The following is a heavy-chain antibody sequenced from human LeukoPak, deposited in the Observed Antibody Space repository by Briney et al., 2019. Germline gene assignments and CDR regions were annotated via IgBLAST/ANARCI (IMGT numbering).Heavy chain of an antibody. D-gene: IGHD3-22*01. Sequence: SETLSLTCTVSGGSISSYYWSWIRQPPGKGLEWIGYIYYSGSTNYNPSLKSRVTISVDTSKNQFSLKLNSVTAADTAVYYCARGITMIVVATTGWFDPWGQGTLVTVSS. CDR2: IYYSGST. J-gene: IGHJ5*02. CDR3: ARGITMIVVATTGWFDP. CDR1: GGSISSYY. V-gene: IGHV4-59*12.